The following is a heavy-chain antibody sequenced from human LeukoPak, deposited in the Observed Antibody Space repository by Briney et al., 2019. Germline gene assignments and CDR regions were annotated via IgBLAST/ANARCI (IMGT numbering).Heavy chain of an antibody. CDR2: INHSGST. D-gene: IGHD1-26*01. CDR1: GGSFSGYY. Sequence: SGTLSLTCAVYGGSFSGYYWSWIRQPPGKGLEWIGEINHSGSTNYNPSLKSRVTISVDTSKNQFSLKLSSVTAADTAVYYCARGYSGSYLGLNWFDPWGQGTLVTVSS. CDR3: ARGYSGSYLGLNWFDP. V-gene: IGHV4-34*01. J-gene: IGHJ5*02.